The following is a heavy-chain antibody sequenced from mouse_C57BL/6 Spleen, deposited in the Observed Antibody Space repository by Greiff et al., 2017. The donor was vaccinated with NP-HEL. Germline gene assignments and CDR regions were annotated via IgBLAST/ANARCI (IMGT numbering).Heavy chain of an antibody. CDR2: ISYDGSN. CDR3: ARGRLLYYFDY. CDR1: GYSITSGYY. D-gene: IGHD1-1*02. J-gene: IGHJ2*01. Sequence: ESGPGLVKPSQSLSLTCSVTGYSITSGYYWNWIRQFPGNKLEWMGYISYDGSNNYNPSLKNRISINRDTSKNQFFLKLNSVTTEDTATYYCARGRLLYYFDYWGQGTTLTVSS. V-gene: IGHV3-6*01.